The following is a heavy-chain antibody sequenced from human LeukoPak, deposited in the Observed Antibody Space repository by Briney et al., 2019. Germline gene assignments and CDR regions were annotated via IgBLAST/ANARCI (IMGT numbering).Heavy chain of an antibody. J-gene: IGHJ5*02. CDR2: INPNSGGT. CDR3: ERHRERLWFGELLHSSRNWFDP. V-gene: IGHV1-2*02. CDR1: GYTFTGYY. Sequence: ASVKVSCKASGYTFTGYYMHWVRQAPGQGLEGMGWINPNSGGTNYAQKFQGRVTMTRDTSISTAYLGLRRLRSAETAVYYCERHRERLWFGELLHSSRNWFDPWARGTLVRV. D-gene: IGHD3-10*01.